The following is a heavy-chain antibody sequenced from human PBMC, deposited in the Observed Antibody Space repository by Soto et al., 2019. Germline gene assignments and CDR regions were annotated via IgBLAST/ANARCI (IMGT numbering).Heavy chain of an antibody. Sequence: SGGSLRLSCAASGFTFSGYGMSWVRQAPGKGLEWVSAISGSGGSTYYADSVKGRFTISRDNSKNTLYLQMNSLRAEDTAVYYCAKDRQDKQWLAYYYYMDVWGKATTVTVSS. D-gene: IGHD6-19*01. CDR2: ISGSGGST. CDR3: AKDRQDKQWLAYYYYMDV. CDR1: GFTFSGYG. J-gene: IGHJ6*03. V-gene: IGHV3-23*01.